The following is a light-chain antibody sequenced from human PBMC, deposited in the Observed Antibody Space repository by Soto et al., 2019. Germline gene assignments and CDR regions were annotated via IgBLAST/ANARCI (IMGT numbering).Light chain of an antibody. V-gene: IGKV3-11*01. CDR1: QSVSSY. Sequence: EIVLTQSPATLSLSPGERATLSCRASQSVSSYLAWYQQKPGQAPRLLIYDASNRATGIPARFSGSGSGTDFAPPSSHLEPEDFADYYCQHRSNWHQTLGQGTKLEIK. CDR2: DAS. J-gene: IGKJ2*01. CDR3: QHRSNWHQT.